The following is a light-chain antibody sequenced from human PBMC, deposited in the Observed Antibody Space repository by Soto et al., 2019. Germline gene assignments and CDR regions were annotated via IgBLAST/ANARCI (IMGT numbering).Light chain of an antibody. V-gene: IGLV2-23*02. J-gene: IGLJ3*02. CDR2: QVS. CDR1: SSDIGSYDL. CDR3: CSYVGSSTWV. Sequence: QSALTQPASVSGSPEQSITISCTGTSSDIGSYDLVSWYQQHPGKAPKLMIYQVSQRPSGVSNRFSASKSGNTASLTISGLQAEDEADYYCCSYVGSSTWVFGGGTKLTVL.